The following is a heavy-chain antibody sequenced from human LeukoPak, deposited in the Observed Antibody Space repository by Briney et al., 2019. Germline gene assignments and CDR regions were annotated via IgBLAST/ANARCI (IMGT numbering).Heavy chain of an antibody. CDR1: GFTFSSYA. Sequence: AGGSLRLSCAASGFTFSSYAMSWVRQAPGKGLEWVSAISGSGGSTHYADSVKGRSTISRDTSKNTVYLQMNSLRAEDTAVYYCAKEYGSGSYYYDYWGQGTLVTVSS. CDR2: ISGSGGST. D-gene: IGHD3-10*01. CDR3: AKEYGSGSYYYDY. V-gene: IGHV3-23*01. J-gene: IGHJ4*02.